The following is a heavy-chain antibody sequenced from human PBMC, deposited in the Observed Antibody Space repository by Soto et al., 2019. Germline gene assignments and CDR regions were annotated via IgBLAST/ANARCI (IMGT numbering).Heavy chain of an antibody. CDR1: GYPFTGYF. CDR3: ARARSGSWLLRRVDS. J-gene: IGHJ4*02. Sequence: SVKVSCKASGYPFTGYFIHWMRQAPGQGFEWMGRVNPNTGGADLTQKFQGRVTMTRDTAINTAYMELTGLTSDDTAIYYCARARSGSWLLRRVDSWGQGTPVTGS. D-gene: IGHD6-13*01. V-gene: IGHV1-2*02. CDR2: VNPNTGGA.